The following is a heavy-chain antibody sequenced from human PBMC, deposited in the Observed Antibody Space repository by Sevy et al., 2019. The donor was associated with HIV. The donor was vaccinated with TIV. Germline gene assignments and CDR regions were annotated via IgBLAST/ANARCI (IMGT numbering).Heavy chain of an antibody. Sequence: GGSLRLSCAASGFTFSKYSMSWVRQPPGKGLEWVSTLSFGCGEKNYADSVKGRFTISRDNYKGSVYLQMNDLGPEDTAVYYCAREGCTKPHDYWGQGTLVTVSS. J-gene: IGHJ4*02. CDR1: GFTFSKYS. CDR2: LSFGCGEK. V-gene: IGHV3-23*01. D-gene: IGHD2-8*01. CDR3: AREGCTKPHDY.